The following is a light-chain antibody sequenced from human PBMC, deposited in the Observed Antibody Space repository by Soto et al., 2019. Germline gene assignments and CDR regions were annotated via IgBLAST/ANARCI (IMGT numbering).Light chain of an antibody. CDR1: QDIAKY. V-gene: IGKV1-33*01. CDR3: QQYDNLPYT. J-gene: IGKJ2*01. Sequence: DIQMTQSPSSLSASVGDRVTITCQASQDIAKYLSWHQQKPGKAPKLLIHDASNVETGVPSRFSASGSGTNFAFTIISLQPDDIATYYCQQYDNLPYTFGQGTKLDIK. CDR2: DAS.